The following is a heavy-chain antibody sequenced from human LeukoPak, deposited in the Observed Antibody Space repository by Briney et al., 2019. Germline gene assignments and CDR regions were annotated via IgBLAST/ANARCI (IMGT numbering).Heavy chain of an antibody. CDR1: GFTFDHHD. CDR3: AKGLNLYDAFDI. Sequence: GRSLTLSCAASGFTFDHHDMHWVRQAPGKGLEWVAGINWNSGSIGYADSVKGRFTISRDNAKNSLYLQMNSLRAEDMALYYCAKGLNLYDAFDIWGQGTMVTVSS. CDR2: INWNSGSI. V-gene: IGHV3-9*03. D-gene: IGHD1-14*01. J-gene: IGHJ3*02.